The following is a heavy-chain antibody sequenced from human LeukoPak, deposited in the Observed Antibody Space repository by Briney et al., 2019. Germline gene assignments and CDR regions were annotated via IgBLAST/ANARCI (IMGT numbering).Heavy chain of an antibody. V-gene: IGHV4-59*01. CDR3: ARDAGGTWFDP. Sequence: PSETLSLTCTVSGGSISTFSWNWIRQPPGQGLEWIGYVNSNGGTYNNSSLKSRVTVSLDMSKNQFSLKLSSATAADTAVYYCARDAGGTWFDPRGQGILVTVSS. CDR1: GGSISTFS. CDR2: VNSNGGT. J-gene: IGHJ5*02.